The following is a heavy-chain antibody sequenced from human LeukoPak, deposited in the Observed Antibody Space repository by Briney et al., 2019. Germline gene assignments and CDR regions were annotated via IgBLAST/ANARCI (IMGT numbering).Heavy chain of an antibody. Sequence: GVLRLSCAASGFTFSSYWMSWVRQAPGKGLEWVANIKQDGSEKYYVDSVKGRFTISRDNAKNSLYLQMNSLRAEDTAVYYCAREGCSSTSCFTQGSADYWGQGTLVTVSS. CDR2: IKQDGSEK. V-gene: IGHV3-7*01. D-gene: IGHD2-2*01. J-gene: IGHJ4*02. CDR3: AREGCSSTSCFTQGSADY. CDR1: GFTFSSYW.